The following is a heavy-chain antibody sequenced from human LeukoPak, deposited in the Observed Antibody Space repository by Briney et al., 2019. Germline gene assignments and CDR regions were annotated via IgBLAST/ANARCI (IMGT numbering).Heavy chain of an antibody. J-gene: IGHJ4*02. CDR3: AKDQGSSYYFDN. Sequence: PGGSLRLSCAAPGFTFSSYAMSWVRQAPGKGLDWVSTISVSGGSPHYADSVKGRSTISRDNSKNTLYLQMNGLRAEDTAVYYCAKDQGSSYYFDNWGQGTLVTVSS. D-gene: IGHD6-19*01. CDR2: ISVSGGSP. V-gene: IGHV3-23*01. CDR1: GFTFSSYA.